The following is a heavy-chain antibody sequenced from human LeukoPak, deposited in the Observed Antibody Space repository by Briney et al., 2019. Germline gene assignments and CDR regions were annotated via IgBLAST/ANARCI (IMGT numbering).Heavy chain of an antibody. CDR1: GFSFSSYS. V-gene: IGHV3-48*04. CDR2: ISSSGSTI. Sequence: GGSLRLSCAPSGFSFSSYSMHWVRQAPGKGLEWVSYISSSGSTIYYADSVKGRFTISRDNAKNSLYLQMNSLRAEDTAVYYCASQGISFGGLGGMDVWGKGTTVTVSS. J-gene: IGHJ6*04. D-gene: IGHD3-16*01. CDR3: ASQGISFGGLGGMDV.